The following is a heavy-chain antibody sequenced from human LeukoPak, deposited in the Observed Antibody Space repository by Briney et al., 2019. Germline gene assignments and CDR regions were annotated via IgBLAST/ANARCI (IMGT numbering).Heavy chain of an antibody. CDR1: GGSISSSSYY. CDR3: ARHLNGTAAAEFDP. J-gene: IGHJ5*02. V-gene: IGHV4-39*01. CDR2: IYYSGST. Sequence: SETLSLTCTVSGGSISSSSYYWGWIRQPPGKGLEWIGSIYYSGSTYYNPSLKSRVTISVDTSKNQFSLKLSSVTAADTAVYYCARHLNGTAAAEFDPWGQGTLVTVSS. D-gene: IGHD6-13*01.